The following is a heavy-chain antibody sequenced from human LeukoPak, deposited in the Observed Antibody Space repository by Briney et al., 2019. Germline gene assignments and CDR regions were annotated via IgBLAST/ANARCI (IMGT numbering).Heavy chain of an antibody. CDR3: ARDILHIAVAGTGDY. CDR1: GFTFSSYA. Sequence: GGSLRLSCAASGFTFSSYAVHWVRQAPGKGLEWVAVISYDGSNKYYADSVKGRFTISRDNSKNTLYLQMNSLRAEDTAVYYCARDILHIAVAGTGDYWGQGTLVTVSS. CDR2: ISYDGSNK. V-gene: IGHV3-30-3*01. D-gene: IGHD6-19*01. J-gene: IGHJ4*02.